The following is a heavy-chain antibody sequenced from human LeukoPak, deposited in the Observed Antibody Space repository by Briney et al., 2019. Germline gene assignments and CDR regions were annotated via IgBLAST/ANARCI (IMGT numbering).Heavy chain of an antibody. Sequence: GGSLRLSCAASGFTFDDYAMHWVRQAPGKGLEWVSGISWNSGSIGYADSVKGRFTISRDNAKNSLYLQMNSLRAEDTAVYYCARTVKGAFDIWGQGTMVTVSS. CDR3: ARTVKGAFDI. CDR2: ISWNSGSI. CDR1: GFTFDDYA. J-gene: IGHJ3*02. V-gene: IGHV3-9*01.